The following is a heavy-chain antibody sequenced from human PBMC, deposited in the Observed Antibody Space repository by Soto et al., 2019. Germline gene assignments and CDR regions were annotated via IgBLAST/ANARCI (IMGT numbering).Heavy chain of an antibody. CDR2: ISSSSSYI. CDR1: GFTFSSYS. J-gene: IGHJ6*02. CDR3: ARDHDVVVPAAIRNYYYYGMDA. Sequence: GGSLRLSCAASGFTFSSYSMNWVRQAPGKGLEWVSSISSSSSYIYYADSVKGRFTISRDNAKNSLYLQMNSLRAEDTAVYYCARDHDVVVPAAIRNYYYYGMDAWGQRTTVTVSS. D-gene: IGHD2-2*01. V-gene: IGHV3-21*01.